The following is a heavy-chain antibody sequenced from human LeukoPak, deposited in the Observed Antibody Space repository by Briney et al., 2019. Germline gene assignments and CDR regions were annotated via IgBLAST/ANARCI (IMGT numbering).Heavy chain of an antibody. J-gene: IGHJ4*02. D-gene: IGHD2-2*01. CDR3: ARAPTVLVGYCSSSSCQADY. V-gene: IGHV3-21*01. CDR1: GCTFRSYS. Sequence: GGSLKLSCAASGCTFRSYSMNWVRQAPGKGLEWVSAIDPSSTYIYYADSVKGRFTISRDNAENSLYLQMNSLRVEDTAVYYCARAPTVLVGYCSSSSCQADYWGQGTLLTVSS. CDR2: IDPSSTYI.